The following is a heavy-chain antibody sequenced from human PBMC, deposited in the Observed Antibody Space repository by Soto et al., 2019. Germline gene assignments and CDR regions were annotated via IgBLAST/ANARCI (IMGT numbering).Heavy chain of an antibody. Sequence: SETLSLTCTVSGGSISSSSYYWGWIRQPPGKGLEWIGSIYYSGSTYYNPSLKSRVTISVDTSKNQFSLKLSSVTAADTAVYYCARLFHTHDWFDPWGQGTLVTVSS. CDR1: GGSISSSSYY. D-gene: IGHD2-2*02. V-gene: IGHV4-39*01. J-gene: IGHJ5*02. CDR2: IYYSGST. CDR3: ARLFHTHDWFDP.